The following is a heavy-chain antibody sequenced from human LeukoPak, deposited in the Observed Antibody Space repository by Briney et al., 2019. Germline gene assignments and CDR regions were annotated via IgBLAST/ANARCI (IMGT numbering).Heavy chain of an antibody. Sequence: PSDTVTLMRTLSSGSTSIRRDYWAWIRQPPGKGLEWIGTIFYSGATQYHPSLKSRVIVSVDTYKNQFSLQLTSVTAADTAVYYCAREERWLPQTSPGDYWGQGTLVTVSS. V-gene: IGHV4-39*07. CDR3: AREERWLPQTSPGDY. D-gene: IGHD6-19*01. CDR2: IFYSGAT. CDR1: SGSTSIRRDY. J-gene: IGHJ4*02.